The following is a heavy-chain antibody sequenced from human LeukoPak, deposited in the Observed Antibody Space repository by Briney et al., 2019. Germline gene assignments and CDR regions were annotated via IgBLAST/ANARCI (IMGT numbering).Heavy chain of an antibody. J-gene: IGHJ4*02. CDR2: IGSGGTTI. CDR1: GFTFSSHE. CDR3: ARDLGRDGYFDY. Sequence: GGSLRLSCAASGFTFSSHEMNWVRQAPGKGLEWVSYIGSGGTTISYADSVKGRFTISRDNAMNSLYLQMNSLRAEDTAVYYCARDLGRDGYFDYWGQGTLVTVSS. V-gene: IGHV3-48*03. D-gene: IGHD5-24*01.